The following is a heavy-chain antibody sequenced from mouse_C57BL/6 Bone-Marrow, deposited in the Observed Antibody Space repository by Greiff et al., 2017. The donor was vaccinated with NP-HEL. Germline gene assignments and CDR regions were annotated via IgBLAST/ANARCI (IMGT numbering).Heavy chain of an antibody. V-gene: IGHV7-3*01. J-gene: IGHJ1*03. CDR2: IRNKANGYTT. D-gene: IGHD2-2*01. CDR1: GFTFTDYY. CDR3: ARYSGLRYWYFDV. Sequence: EVKVVESGGGLVQPGGSLSLSCAASGFTFTDYYMSWVRQPPGKALEWLGFIRNKANGYTTEYSASVKGRFTISRDNSQSILYLQMNALRAEDSATYYCARYSGLRYWYFDVWGTGSTVTVSS.